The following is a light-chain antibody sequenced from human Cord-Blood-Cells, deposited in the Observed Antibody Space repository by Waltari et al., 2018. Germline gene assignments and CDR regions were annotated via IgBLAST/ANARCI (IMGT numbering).Light chain of an antibody. V-gene: IGLV2-23*01. CDR3: CSYAGSSTWV. CDR2: EGS. Sequence: QSALTQPASGSGSPGQSTTISCTGTSSDVGSYNLVSWYQQHPGKAPQLMIYEGSKRPSGVSNRFSGSKSGNTASLTISGLQAEDEADYYCCSYAGSSTWVFGGGTKLTVL. CDR1: SSDVGSYNL. J-gene: IGLJ3*02.